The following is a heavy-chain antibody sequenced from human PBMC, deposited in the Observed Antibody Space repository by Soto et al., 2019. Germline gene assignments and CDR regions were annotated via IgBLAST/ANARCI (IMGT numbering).Heavy chain of an antibody. CDR2: MYWNDDQ. CDR3: ARSRRITMIGVVSWFDP. D-gene: IGHD3-3*01. J-gene: IGHJ5*02. V-gene: IGHV2-5*01. CDR1: GFSLTTSGVG. Sequence: QITLKESGPTLVKPTQTLTLTCTFSGFSLTTSGVGVGWIRQSPGKALEWLALMYWNDDQWYSPSLKCRLSIIKDTSKNQDALKMTNMEPVDTATYYCARSRRITMIGVVSWFDPWGQGTLVTVSS.